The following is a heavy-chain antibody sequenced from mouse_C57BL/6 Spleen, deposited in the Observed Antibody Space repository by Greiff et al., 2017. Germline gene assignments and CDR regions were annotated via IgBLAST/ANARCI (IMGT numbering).Heavy chain of an antibody. CDR1: GYTFTSYW. CDR3: AREGIYYGSSYGGYFDV. J-gene: IGHJ1*03. D-gene: IGHD1-1*01. CDR2: IDPSDSET. V-gene: IGHV1-52*01. Sequence: QVQLQQPGAELVRPGSSVKLSCKASGYTFTSYWMHWVKQRPIQGLEWIGNIDPSDSETHYNQKFKDKATLTVDKSSSTAYMQLSSLTSEDSAVYYCAREGIYYGSSYGGYFDVWGTGTTVTVSS.